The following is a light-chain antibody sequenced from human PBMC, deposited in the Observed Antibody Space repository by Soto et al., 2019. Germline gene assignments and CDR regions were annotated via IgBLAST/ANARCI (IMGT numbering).Light chain of an antibody. CDR1: SSNIGAVFD. CDR2: GNN. J-gene: IGLJ2*01. V-gene: IGLV1-40*01. CDR3: QSYDRSLSAV. Sequence: QSVLTHPPSVSGTPGQRVAISCTGSSSNIGAVFDVHWYQQVPGTAPKLLIYGNNNRPSGVPDRFSGSKSGTSASLAITGLQAEDEADYYCQSYDRSLSAVFGGGTKLTVL.